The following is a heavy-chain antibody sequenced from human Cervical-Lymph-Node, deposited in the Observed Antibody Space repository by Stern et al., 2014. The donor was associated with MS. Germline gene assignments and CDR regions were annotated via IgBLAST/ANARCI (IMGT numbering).Heavy chain of an antibody. D-gene: IGHD2-21*01. V-gene: IGHV3-74*01. CDR2: ISPGGGTT. J-gene: IGHJ4*02. CDR3: ARGFRDY. Sequence: VQLVESGGGLVQPGGSLTLSCAASGFTFRSYWRHWFRQVPGKGLVWVSRISPGGGTTHYPAPVKGRFQISQANAHNTLSMQMNSLRAEDTAVYYCARGFRDYWGQGTLVTVSS. CDR1: GFTFRSYW.